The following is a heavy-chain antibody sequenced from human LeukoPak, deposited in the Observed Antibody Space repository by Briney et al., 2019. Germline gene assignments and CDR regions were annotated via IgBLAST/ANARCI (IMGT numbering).Heavy chain of an antibody. D-gene: IGHD1-26*01. Sequence: GGSLRLSCAASGFTFSGYEMNWVRQAPGKGLEWVSYISGTGGTVYYADSVKGRSTISRDNVKKFLFLQMNSLRAEDTALYYCAREGAGTYAHDAFDIWGQGTMVTVSS. CDR1: GFTFSGYE. J-gene: IGHJ3*02. CDR3: AREGAGTYAHDAFDI. CDR2: ISGTGGTV. V-gene: IGHV3-48*03.